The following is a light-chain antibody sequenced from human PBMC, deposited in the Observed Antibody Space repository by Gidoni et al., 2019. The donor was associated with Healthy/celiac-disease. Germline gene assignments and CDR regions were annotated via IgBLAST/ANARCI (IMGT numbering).Light chain of an antibody. CDR3: SSYTSSSPYV. J-gene: IGLJ1*01. Sequence: QSALTPPASVSGSPGQSITISCTGTSSDVGGYNYVSWYQQHPGKAPKLMIDEVSNRPSGVPDRFSGSKSGNTASLTISGLQAEDEADYYCSSYTSSSPYVFGTGTKVTVL. CDR1: SSDVGGYNY. V-gene: IGLV2-14*01. CDR2: EVS.